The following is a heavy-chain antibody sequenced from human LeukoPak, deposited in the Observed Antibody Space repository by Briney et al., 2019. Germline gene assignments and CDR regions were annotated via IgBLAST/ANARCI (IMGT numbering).Heavy chain of an antibody. J-gene: IGHJ6*03. V-gene: IGHV5-51*01. CDR1: GYSFTSYW. CDR3: SRHRSRDYYYGYMDV. Sequence: GESLKISCKGSGYSFTSYWIGWVRQMPGKGLEWMGIIYPGDSDTRYSPSFQGQVTISADKSISTAYLQWSSLKASDTAMYYCSRHRSRDYYYGYMDVWGKGNTVTVSS. CDR2: IYPGDSDT.